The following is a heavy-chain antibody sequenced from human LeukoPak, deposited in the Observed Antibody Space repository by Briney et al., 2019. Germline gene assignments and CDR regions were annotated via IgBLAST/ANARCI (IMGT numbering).Heavy chain of an antibody. V-gene: IGHV1-46*01. Sequence: ASVKVSCKASGYTFTTYYMNWVRQAPGQGLEWLGVIVPTGASTTYAQKFQGRVTMTRDTSTTTVYMELSSLRSEDTAVYYCARDRGGFDYWGQGTLVTVSS. J-gene: IGHJ4*02. D-gene: IGHD3-10*01. CDR3: ARDRGGFDY. CDR2: IVPTGAST. CDR1: GYTFTTYY.